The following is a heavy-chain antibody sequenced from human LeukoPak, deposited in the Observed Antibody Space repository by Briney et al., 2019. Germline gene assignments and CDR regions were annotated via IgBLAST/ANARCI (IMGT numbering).Heavy chain of an antibody. D-gene: IGHD3-10*01. CDR2: IYYSGST. J-gene: IGHJ4*02. CDR1: GGSISSGGYY. Sequence: PSETLSLTCTVSGGSISSGGYYWSWIRQHPGKGLEWIGYIYYSGSTYYNPSLKSRVTISVDTSKNQFSLKLSSVTAADTAVYYCARDRDYGSGSYYDYWGQGTLVTVSS. CDR3: ARDRDYGSGSYYDY. V-gene: IGHV4-31*03.